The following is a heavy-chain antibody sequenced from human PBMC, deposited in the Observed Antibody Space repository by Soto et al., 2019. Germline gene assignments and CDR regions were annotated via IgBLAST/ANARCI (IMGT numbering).Heavy chain of an antibody. J-gene: IGHJ5*02. CDR2: IYYSGST. CDR1: GGSISSYY. V-gene: IGHV4-59*08. D-gene: IGHD6-13*01. Sequence: QVQLQESGPGLVKPSETLSLTCTVSGGSISSYYWSWIRQPPGKGLEWIGYIYYSGSTNYNPSLTSRVTISVDTSKNQFSLKLSSVTAADTAVYYCARHHSSSWYRGWFDPWGQGTLVTVSS. CDR3: ARHHSSSWYRGWFDP.